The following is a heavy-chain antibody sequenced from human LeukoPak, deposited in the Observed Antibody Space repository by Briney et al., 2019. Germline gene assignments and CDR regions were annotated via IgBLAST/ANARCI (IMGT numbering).Heavy chain of an antibody. V-gene: IGHV4-39*01. CDR2: IYYSGST. CDR1: GGSISSSSYY. J-gene: IGHJ4*02. CDR3: ARLLYDFWSASFDF. D-gene: IGHD3-3*01. Sequence: PSETLSLTCSVSGGSISSSSYYWGWIRQPPGKGLEWIGSIYYSGSTYYNPSLKSRVTISVDTSKNQFSLRLSSVTAADTAVYYCARLLYDFWSASFDFWGQGTLVTVSS.